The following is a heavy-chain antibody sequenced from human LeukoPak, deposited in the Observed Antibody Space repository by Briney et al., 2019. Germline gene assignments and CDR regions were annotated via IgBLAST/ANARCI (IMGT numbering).Heavy chain of an antibody. V-gene: IGHV4-59*01. D-gene: IGHD6-13*01. CDR3: AREVSSSWYSIDC. CDR1: GGSINSYY. CDR2: IYYSGST. Sequence: SETLSLTCTVSGGSINSYYWNWIRQPPGKGREWIGYIYYSGSTNYSPSLKSRVTISVDTSKNQFSLKLSSVTAADTAVYYCAREVSSSWYSIDCWGQGTLVTVSS. J-gene: IGHJ4*02.